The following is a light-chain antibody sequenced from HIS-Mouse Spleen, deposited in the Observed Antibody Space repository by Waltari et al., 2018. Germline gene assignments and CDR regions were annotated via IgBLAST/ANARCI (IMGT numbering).Light chain of an antibody. V-gene: IGLV2-23*01. CDR1: SSDVGSYNL. CDR3: CSYAGSSTWV. J-gene: IGLJ3*02. CDR2: EGS. Sequence: QSALTQPASVSGSPGQSITISCTGTSSDVGSYNLVSWYQQHPGKAPKLMIYEGSKRPSGGFNRFSGYKSGNTASLTISGLQAEDEADYYCCSYAGSSTWVFGGGTKLTVL.